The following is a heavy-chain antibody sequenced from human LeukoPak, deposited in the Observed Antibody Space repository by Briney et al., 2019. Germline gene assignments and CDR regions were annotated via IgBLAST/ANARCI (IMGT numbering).Heavy chain of an antibody. CDR3: ASSGGVYSYGSFDY. D-gene: IGHD5-18*01. Sequence: GGSLRLPCAASGFTFSSYSMNWVRQAPGKGLEWVSSISSSSSYIYYADSVKGRFTISRDNAKNSLYLQMNSLRAEDTAVYYCASSGGVYSYGSFDYWGQGTLVTVSS. J-gene: IGHJ4*02. CDR1: GFTFSSYS. V-gene: IGHV3-21*01. CDR2: ISSSSSYI.